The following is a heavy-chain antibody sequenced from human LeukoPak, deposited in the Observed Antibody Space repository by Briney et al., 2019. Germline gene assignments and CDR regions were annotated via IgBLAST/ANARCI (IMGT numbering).Heavy chain of an antibody. D-gene: IGHD6-13*01. J-gene: IGHJ6*03. Sequence: GGSLRLSCAASGFTFSSYWMSWVRQAPGKGLEWVANIKQDGSEKYYVDSVKGRFTISRDNAKNSLYLHMNSLRAEDTAVYYCARGAAARLGGYYYYMDVWGKGTTVTVSS. CDR1: GFTFSSYW. CDR2: IKQDGSEK. V-gene: IGHV3-7*04. CDR3: ARGAAARLGGYYYYMDV.